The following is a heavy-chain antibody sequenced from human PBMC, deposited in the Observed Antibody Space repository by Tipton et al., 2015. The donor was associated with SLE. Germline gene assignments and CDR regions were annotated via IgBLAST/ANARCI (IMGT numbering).Heavy chain of an antibody. CDR1: GFTFSSYA. CDR3: ARAPGYYYYYYMDV. J-gene: IGHJ6*03. D-gene: IGHD3-10*01. V-gene: IGHV3-30-3*01. CDR2: ISYDGSNK. Sequence: SLRLSCAASGFTFSSYAMHWVRQAPGKGLEWVAVISYDGSNKYYADSVKGRFTISRDNSKNTLYLQMNSLRAEDTAVYYCARAPGYYYYYYMDVWGKGTTVTVSS.